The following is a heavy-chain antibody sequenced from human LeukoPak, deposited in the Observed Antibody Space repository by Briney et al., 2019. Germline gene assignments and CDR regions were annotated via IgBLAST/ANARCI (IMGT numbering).Heavy chain of an antibody. V-gene: IGHV3-74*01. CDR1: GFTFSSYW. D-gene: IGHD5-24*01. CDR3: AKDITPGDGYIDFDY. J-gene: IGHJ4*02. CDR2: VNSDGSTT. Sequence: GGSLRLSCAASGFTFSSYWMHWVRQAPGKGLVWVSRVNSDGSTTSYADSVKGRFAISRDNSKNTLYLQMNSLRDEDTAVYYCAKDITPGDGYIDFDYWGQGTLVTVSS.